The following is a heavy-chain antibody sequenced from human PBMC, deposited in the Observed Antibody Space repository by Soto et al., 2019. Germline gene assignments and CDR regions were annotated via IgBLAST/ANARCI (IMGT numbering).Heavy chain of an antibody. CDR1: GGTFSSYA. Sequence: QVQLVQSGAEVKKPGSSVKVSCKASGGTFSSYAISWVRQAPGQGLEWMGGIIPIFGTANYAQKFQGRVTITAYESTSTAYLELSSLRSEDTAVYYCAGMVRGVIGPNYYYYGMDVWGQGTPVTVSS. CDR3: AGMVRGVIGPNYYYYGMDV. CDR2: IIPIFGTA. V-gene: IGHV1-69*01. D-gene: IGHD3-10*01. J-gene: IGHJ6*02.